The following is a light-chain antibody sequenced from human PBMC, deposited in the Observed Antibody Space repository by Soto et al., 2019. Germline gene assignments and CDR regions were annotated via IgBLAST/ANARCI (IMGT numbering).Light chain of an antibody. Sequence: QAVVTQPPSASGTPGQRVTISASGSSSNIGSNTVSWYQQLPGTAPKLLIYDNDERPSGVPGRFSGSKSDTSASLAISGLQSEDEADYYCATWDDSRNGYVFGPGTKLTVL. CDR1: SSNIGSNT. J-gene: IGLJ1*01. CDR3: ATWDDSRNGYV. CDR2: DND. V-gene: IGLV1-44*01.